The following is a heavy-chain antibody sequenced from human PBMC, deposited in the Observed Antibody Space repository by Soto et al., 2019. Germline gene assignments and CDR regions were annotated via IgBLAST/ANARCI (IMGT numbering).Heavy chain of an antibody. Sequence: SETLSLTCAVYGGSFSGYYWSWIRQPPGKGLEWIGEINQSGSTNQNPSLKSRVTISVDTSKNQFSLKLRYVTAADAAVYYCARGVSLILAVKGHAPAKYYFDSWGQGTLVTVSS. CDR2: INQSGST. D-gene: IGHD2-15*01. CDR3: ARGVSLILAVKGHAPAKYYFDS. J-gene: IGHJ4*02. CDR1: GGSFSGYY. V-gene: IGHV4-34*01.